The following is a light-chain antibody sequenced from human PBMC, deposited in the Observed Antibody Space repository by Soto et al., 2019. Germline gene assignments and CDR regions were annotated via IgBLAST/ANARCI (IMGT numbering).Light chain of an antibody. CDR2: DAS. Sequence: AIQLTQSPSSLSASVGDRVTITCRASQGISSALAWYQQKPGKAPKLLIYDASSLESGVPSRFSGSGSGTDFTLTISSLQPEDFAHYYCQQFNNYPLTCGQGTRLEIK. V-gene: IGKV1D-13*01. J-gene: IGKJ5*01. CDR1: QGISSA. CDR3: QQFNNYPLT.